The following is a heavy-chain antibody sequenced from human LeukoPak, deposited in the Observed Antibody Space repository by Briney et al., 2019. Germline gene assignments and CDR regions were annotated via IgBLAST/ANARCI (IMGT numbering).Heavy chain of an antibody. CDR2: VNDSGSA. D-gene: IGHD1-26*01. V-gene: IGHV4-34*01. Sequence: TSETLSLTCAVYGGSSSGYYWSWIRQTPLKGLEWLGQVNDSGSANYNPSLRSRVTMSVDTSKNQFSMKLTSVTAADTAVYYCARVRRGEGATIDYWGQGTLVTVSS. J-gene: IGHJ4*02. CDR3: ARVRRGEGATIDY. CDR1: GGSSSGYY.